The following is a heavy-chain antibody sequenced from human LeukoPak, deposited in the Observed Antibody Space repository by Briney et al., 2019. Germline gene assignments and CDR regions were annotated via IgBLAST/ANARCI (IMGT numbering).Heavy chain of an antibody. CDR2: ISSSGSTI. D-gene: IGHD6-19*01. Sequence: GGSLRLSCAASGFTFSDYYMSWIRQAPGKGLEWVSYISSSGSTIYYADSVKGRFTISRDSAKNSLYLQMNSLRAEDTAVYYCARVVKQWLGHHFDYWGQGTLVTVSS. V-gene: IGHV3-11*01. J-gene: IGHJ4*02. CDR1: GFTFSDYY. CDR3: ARVVKQWLGHHFDY.